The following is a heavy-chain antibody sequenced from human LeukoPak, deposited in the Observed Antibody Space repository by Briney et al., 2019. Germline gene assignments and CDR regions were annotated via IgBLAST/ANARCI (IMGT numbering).Heavy chain of an antibody. V-gene: IGHV1-8*03. J-gene: IGHJ6*03. Sequence: ASVKVSCKASGYTFTSYDINWVRQATGQGLEWMGWMNPNSGNTGYAQKFQGRVTITRNTSISTAYMELSSLRSEDTAVYYCARRPPAANYYYYYMDVWGKGTTVTVSS. D-gene: IGHD2-2*01. CDR2: MNPNSGNT. CDR3: ARRPPAANYYYYYMDV. CDR1: GYTFTSYD.